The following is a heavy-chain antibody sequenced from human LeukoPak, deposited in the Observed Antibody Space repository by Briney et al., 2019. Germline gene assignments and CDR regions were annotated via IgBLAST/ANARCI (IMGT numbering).Heavy chain of an antibody. CDR1: GGTFSSYT. CDR3: ARDYGDADY. D-gene: IGHD4-17*01. Sequence: WASVKVSCKASGGTFSSYTISWVRQAPGQGLEWMGRIIPILGIANYAQKFQGRVTMTTDTSTSTAYMELRSLRSDDTAVYYCARDYGDADYWGQGTLVTVSS. CDR2: IIPILGIA. J-gene: IGHJ4*02. V-gene: IGHV1-69*02.